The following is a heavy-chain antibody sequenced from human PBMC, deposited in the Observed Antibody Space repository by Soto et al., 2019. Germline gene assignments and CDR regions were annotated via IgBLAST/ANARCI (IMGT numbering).Heavy chain of an antibody. CDR1: GFTFSTYG. Sequence: QVQLVESGGGEVQPGRSLTISCAASGFTFSTYGMHWVRQTPGKGLEWVAVISYDGTNKFYSDSVKGPFTISRDNFKNTQTLQMNSLRADDTAVYSCAKDLQSYGDYDYYFYGMDVWGLGTRVTVSS. CDR3: AKDLQSYGDYDYYFYGMDV. J-gene: IGHJ6*02. CDR2: ISYDGTNK. D-gene: IGHD4-17*01. V-gene: IGHV3-30*18.